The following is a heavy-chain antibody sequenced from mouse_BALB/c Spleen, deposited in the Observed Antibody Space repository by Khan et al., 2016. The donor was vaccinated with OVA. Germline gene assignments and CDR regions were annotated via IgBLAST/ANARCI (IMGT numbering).Heavy chain of an antibody. CDR1: GFSLTNYG. Sequence: QVQLKESGPGLVAPSQSLSITCTLSGFSLTNYGIHWVRQPPGKGLEWLVVIWSDGSTTYNSALKSRLTINKDNSKSQVFLKMNSLQTDDTAIYFCARQPYYHYNVMDYWGQGTSVTVSS. CDR3: ARQPYYHYNVMDY. CDR2: IWSDGST. J-gene: IGHJ4*01. D-gene: IGHD2-10*01. V-gene: IGHV2-6-1*01.